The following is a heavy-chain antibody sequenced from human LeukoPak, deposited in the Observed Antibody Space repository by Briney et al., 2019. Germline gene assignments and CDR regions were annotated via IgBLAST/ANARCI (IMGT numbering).Heavy chain of an antibody. CDR1: GFSFSSYR. Sequence: GGSLRLSCAASGFSFSSYRMNWVRQAPGKGLEWVASISSNNGYIYYADSVKGRFTISRDNGENPLHLQMNSLRAEDAAVYYCARDLGTRKSIAFADWGQGTLDTVSS. J-gene: IGHJ4*02. CDR3: ARDLGTRKSIAFAD. V-gene: IGHV3-21*01. D-gene: IGHD6-6*01. CDR2: ISSNNGYI.